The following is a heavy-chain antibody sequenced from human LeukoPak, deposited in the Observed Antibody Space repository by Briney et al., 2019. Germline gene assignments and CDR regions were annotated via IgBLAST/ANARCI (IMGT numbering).Heavy chain of an antibody. CDR1: GFTFSSYW. J-gene: IGHJ3*02. D-gene: IGHD6-19*01. CDR3: AREYSSGWYSSVDAFDI. CDR2: ISYDGSNK. Sequence: PGRSLRLSCAASGFTFSSYWMSWVRQAPGKGLEWVAVISYDGSNKYYADSVKGRFTISRDNSKNTLYLQMNSLRAEDTAVYYCAREYSSGWYSSVDAFDIWGQGTMVTVSS. V-gene: IGHV3-30-3*01.